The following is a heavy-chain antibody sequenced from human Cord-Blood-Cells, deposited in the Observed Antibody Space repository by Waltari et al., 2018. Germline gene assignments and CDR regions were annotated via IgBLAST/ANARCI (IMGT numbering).Heavy chain of an antibody. CDR1: GYSFTSYC. Sequence: EVQLVQSGAEVKKPGESLKISCKGSGYSFTSYCIGWVREMHGKGLELMGISSPGDTGTTYNPPSQGQVTITSENTISTAYLQWRSFKAAANAMYYCARIDCSSTMCYDAFDIWGQGTMVTVSS. CDR2: SSPGDTGT. V-gene: IGHV5-51*01. J-gene: IGHJ3*02. CDR3: ARIDCSSTMCYDAFDI. D-gene: IGHD2-2*01.